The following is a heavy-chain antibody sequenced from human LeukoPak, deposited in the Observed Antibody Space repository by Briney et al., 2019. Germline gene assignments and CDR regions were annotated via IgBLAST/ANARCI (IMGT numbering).Heavy chain of an antibody. CDR3: ARDGALTIFGVVMDV. Sequence: GRSLRLSCAASGFTFSSYGMHWVRQAPGKGLGWVAVIWYDGSNKYYADSVKGRFTISRDNSKNTLYLQMNSLRAEDTAVYYCARDGALTIFGVVMDVWGQGTTVTVSS. CDR1: GFTFSSYG. CDR2: IWYDGSNK. V-gene: IGHV3-33*01. J-gene: IGHJ6*02. D-gene: IGHD3-3*01.